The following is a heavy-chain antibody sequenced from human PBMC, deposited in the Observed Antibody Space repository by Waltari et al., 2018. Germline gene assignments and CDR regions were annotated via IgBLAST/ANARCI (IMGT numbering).Heavy chain of an antibody. V-gene: IGHV1-69*08. CDR2: IIPIFGTA. CDR3: ARAARDGYNKAHYYGMDV. J-gene: IGHJ6*02. Sequence: VQLVQSGAEVKKPGYSVKVSCEASGGTFSSYAISWVRQAPGQGLEWMGRIIPIFGTANYAQKFQGRVTITADKSTSTAYMELSSLRSEDTAVYYCARAARDGYNKAHYYGMDVWGQGTTVTVSS. CDR1: GGTFSSYA. D-gene: IGHD5-12*01.